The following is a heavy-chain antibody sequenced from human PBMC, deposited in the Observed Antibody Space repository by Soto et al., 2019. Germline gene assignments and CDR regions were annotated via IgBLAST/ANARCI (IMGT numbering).Heavy chain of an antibody. V-gene: IGHV1-18*01. D-gene: IGHD1-26*01. CDR1: GYTFTSYG. J-gene: IGHJ4*02. Sequence: VKVSCKASGYTFTSYGISWVRQPPGQGLEWMGWISAYNGNTNHAQKLQGRVTMTTDTSTSTAYMELRSLRSDDTAVYYCARVRLGAPTRYFDYWGQGTLVTVSS. CDR3: ARVRLGAPTRYFDY. CDR2: ISAYNGNT.